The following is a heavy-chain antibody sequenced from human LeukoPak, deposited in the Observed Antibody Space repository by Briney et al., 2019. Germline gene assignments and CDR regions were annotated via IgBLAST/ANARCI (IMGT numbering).Heavy chain of an antibody. Sequence: ASVKVSCKVSGYTLTELSMHWVRQAPGKGLEWMGGFDPEDGETIYAQKFQGRVTMTRDTSISTAYMELSRLRSDDTAVYYCARGLVDTAMVHDYWGQGTLATVSS. J-gene: IGHJ4*02. CDR2: FDPEDGET. CDR3: ARGLVDTAMVHDY. CDR1: GYTLTELS. D-gene: IGHD5-18*01. V-gene: IGHV1-24*01.